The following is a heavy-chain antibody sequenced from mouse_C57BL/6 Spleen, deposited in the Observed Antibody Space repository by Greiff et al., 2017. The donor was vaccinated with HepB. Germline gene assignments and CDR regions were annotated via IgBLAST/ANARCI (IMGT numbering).Heavy chain of an antibody. CDR2: INPNNGGT. CDR1: GYTFTDYN. D-gene: IGHD1-1*01. CDR3: ARWDGSSYWYFDV. Sequence: VQLQQSGPELVKPGASVKIPCKASGYTFTDYNMDWVKQSHGKSLEWIGDINPNNGGTIYNQKFKGKATLTVDKSSSTAYMDLRSLTSEDTAVYYCARWDGSSYWYFDVWGTGTTVTVSS. V-gene: IGHV1-18*01. J-gene: IGHJ1*03.